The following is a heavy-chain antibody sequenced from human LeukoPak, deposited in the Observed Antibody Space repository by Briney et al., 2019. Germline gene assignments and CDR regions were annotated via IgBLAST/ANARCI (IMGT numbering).Heavy chain of an antibody. V-gene: IGHV4-34*01. Sequence: SETLSLTCAVYGGSFSGYYWSWIRQPPGKGLEWIGEINHSGSTNYNPSLKSRVTISVDTSKNQSSLKLSTMTAADTAVYYCARAISQSGYFDYWGQGTLVTVSS. J-gene: IGHJ4*02. CDR2: INHSGST. CDR3: ARAISQSGYFDY. CDR1: GGSFSGYY. D-gene: IGHD3-10*01.